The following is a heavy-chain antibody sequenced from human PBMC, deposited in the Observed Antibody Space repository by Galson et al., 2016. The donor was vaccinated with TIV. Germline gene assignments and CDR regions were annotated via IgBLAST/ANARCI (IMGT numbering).Heavy chain of an antibody. D-gene: IGHD6-19*01. V-gene: IGHV2-70*11. Sequence: PALVKPTQTLTLTCTFSGFSLSTSGMCVSWIRQPPGKALEWLARIDWDDDKYYSTSLKTRLTISKDTPKNQVVLIMTNMDPVDTAKYYCARTRSAVAGASDIWGQGTMVTVSP. CDR3: ARTRSAVAGASDI. CDR1: GFSLSTSGMC. J-gene: IGHJ3*02. CDR2: IDWDDDK.